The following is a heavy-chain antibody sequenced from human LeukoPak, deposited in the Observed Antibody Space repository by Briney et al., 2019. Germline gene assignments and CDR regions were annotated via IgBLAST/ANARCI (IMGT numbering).Heavy chain of an antibody. CDR2: INPNSGGT. CDR3: AREGAAAEAVNWFDP. Sequence: AASVKVSCKASGYTFTGFYMHGVRPAPGQGLEWVGWINPNSGGTHYAQKFQDRVTMTRDTSISTAYMELSSLRSDDTAVYYCAREGAAAEAVNWFDPWGQGTLVTVSS. CDR1: GYTFTGFY. V-gene: IGHV1-2*02. J-gene: IGHJ5*02. D-gene: IGHD6-13*01.